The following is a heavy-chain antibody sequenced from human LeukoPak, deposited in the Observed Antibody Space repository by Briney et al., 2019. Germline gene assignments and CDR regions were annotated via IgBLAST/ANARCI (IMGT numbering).Heavy chain of an antibody. CDR1: GFTLSSYA. CDR2: IHYSGST. V-gene: IGHV4-39*01. D-gene: IGHD3-10*01. J-gene: IGHJ4*02. CDR3: ARGSGSYYQN. Sequence: GSLRLSCAASGFTLSSYAMSWIRQAPGKGLEWIGSIHYSGSTYYNPSLKSRVTTSVDTSKNQFSLKLSSVTAADTAVYYCARGSGSYYQNWGQGTLVTVSS.